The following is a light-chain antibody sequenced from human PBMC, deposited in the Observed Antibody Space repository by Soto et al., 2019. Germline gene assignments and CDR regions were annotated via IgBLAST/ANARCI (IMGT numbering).Light chain of an antibody. CDR3: QQYNNWPRT. CDR2: RAS. Sequence: DIQMTQSPSSLSASVGDRVTITCRASQSISTWLAWFQQKPGKAPKLLIYRASSLEGGAPSRFSGSGSGTEFTLTISSLQSEDFAVYYCQQYNNWPRTFGQGTKVDIK. J-gene: IGKJ1*01. CDR1: QSISTW. V-gene: IGKV1-5*03.